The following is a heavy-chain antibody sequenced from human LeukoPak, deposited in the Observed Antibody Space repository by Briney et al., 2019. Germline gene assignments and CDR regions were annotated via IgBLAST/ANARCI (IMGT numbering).Heavy chain of an antibody. CDR2: ISSSGSTI. D-gene: IGHD1-26*01. V-gene: IGHV3-48*03. CDR1: RSTFSSYE. CDR3: AREWWELRGTFDY. J-gene: IGHJ4*02. Sequence: PGRSLRLSCAASRSTFSSYEMNWVRQAPGKGLEWVSYISSSGSTIYYADSVKGRFTISRDNAKNSLYLQMNSLRAEDTAVYYCAREWWELRGTFDYWGQGTLVTVSS.